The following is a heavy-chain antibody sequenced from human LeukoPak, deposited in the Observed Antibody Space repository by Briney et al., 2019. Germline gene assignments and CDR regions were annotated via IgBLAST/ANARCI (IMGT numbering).Heavy chain of an antibody. J-gene: IGHJ4*02. D-gene: IGHD4-17*01. Sequence: SETLSLTCTVSGGSISSSSYYWGWIRQPPGKGLEWIGSIYYSGSTYYNPSLKSRVTISVDTSKNQFSLKLSSVTDADTAVYYCARRVGYGDYGGGLDYWGQGTLVTVSS. CDR2: IYYSGST. CDR1: GGSISSSSYY. CDR3: ARRVGYGDYGGGLDY. V-gene: IGHV4-39*01.